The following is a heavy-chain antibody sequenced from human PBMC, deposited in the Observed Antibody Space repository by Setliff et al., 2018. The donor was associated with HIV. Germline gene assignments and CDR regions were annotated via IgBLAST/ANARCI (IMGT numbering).Heavy chain of an antibody. Sequence: RASVKVSCKASGYTFTGYYMHWVRQAPGQGLEWMGWINPNSGGTNYAQKFQGRVTMSRDTSISTAYMELSRLRSDDTAVYYCARDHLSAVAGPGYYGMDVWGQGTTVTVSS. J-gene: IGHJ6*02. CDR2: INPNSGGT. CDR3: ARDHLSAVAGPGYYGMDV. V-gene: IGHV1-2*02. D-gene: IGHD6-19*01. CDR1: GYTFTGYY.